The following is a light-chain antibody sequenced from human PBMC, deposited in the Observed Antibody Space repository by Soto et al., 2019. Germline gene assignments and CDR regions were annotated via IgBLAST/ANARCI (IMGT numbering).Light chain of an antibody. V-gene: IGKV3-20*01. CDR2: GAS. Sequence: EIVLTQSPGTLSLSPGERATLSCRASQSVSSSYLAWYQQKPGQAPRLLIYGASSRATGIPDRFSGSGSGTDVTLTISRLEPVDFAVYYCQQYGSSPSITFGQGTRLEIK. J-gene: IGKJ5*01. CDR1: QSVSSSY. CDR3: QQYGSSPSIT.